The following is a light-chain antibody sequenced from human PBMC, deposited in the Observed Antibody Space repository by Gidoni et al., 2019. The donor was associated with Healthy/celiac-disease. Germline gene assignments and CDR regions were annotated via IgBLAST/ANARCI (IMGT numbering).Light chain of an antibody. V-gene: IGKV3-15*01. CDR1: QSVSSN. CDR3: QQYNNWPLT. CDR2: GAS. J-gene: IGKJ4*01. Sequence: DIVMTQSTATLSVSPGERATLSCRASQSVSSNLAWYQQKPGQAPRLLIYGASTRATGIPARFSGSGSGTEFTLTISSLQSEDFAVYYCQQYNNWPLTFGGGTKVEIK.